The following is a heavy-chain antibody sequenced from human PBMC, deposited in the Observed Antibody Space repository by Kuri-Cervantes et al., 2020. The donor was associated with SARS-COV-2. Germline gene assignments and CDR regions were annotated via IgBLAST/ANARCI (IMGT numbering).Heavy chain of an antibody. Sequence: GGSLRLSCAASGFTFSSYAMHWVRQAPGKGLEWAAVISYDGSNKYYADSVKGRFTISRDNSKNTLYLQMNSLRAEDTAVYYCARERTGDIFDYWGQGTLVTVSS. CDR1: GFTFSSYA. CDR2: ISYDGSNK. V-gene: IGHV3-30-3*01. J-gene: IGHJ4*02. CDR3: ARERTGDIFDY. D-gene: IGHD7-27*01.